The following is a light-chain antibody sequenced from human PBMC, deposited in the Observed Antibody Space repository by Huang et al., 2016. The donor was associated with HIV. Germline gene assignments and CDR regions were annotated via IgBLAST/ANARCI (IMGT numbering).Light chain of an antibody. CDR1: QTITTY. V-gene: IGKV1-39*01. Sequence: DIQMTQSPSSLSASVGDRVTITCRASQTITTYLNWYQLKPGKAPKLLIYGASNLQSGVPSRLSGSGSGTDFTLTISSLQPEDFATYYCQQSYNTPRTFGPGTRVDIK. CDR3: QQSYNTPRT. J-gene: IGKJ1*01. CDR2: GAS.